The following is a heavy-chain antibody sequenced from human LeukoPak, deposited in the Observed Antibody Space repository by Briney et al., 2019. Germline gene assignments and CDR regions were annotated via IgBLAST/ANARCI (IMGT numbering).Heavy chain of an antibody. V-gene: IGHV3-9*01. CDR1: GFTFDDYA. D-gene: IGHD5-18*01. J-gene: IGHJ4*02. Sequence: PGGSLRLSCAASGFTFDDYAMHWVRRAPGKGLEWVSGISWNSGSIGYADSVKGRFTISRDNAKNSLYLQMNSLRAEDTAVYYCAEGYSYGYYWGQGTLVTVSS. CDR3: AEGYSYGYY. CDR2: ISWNSGSI.